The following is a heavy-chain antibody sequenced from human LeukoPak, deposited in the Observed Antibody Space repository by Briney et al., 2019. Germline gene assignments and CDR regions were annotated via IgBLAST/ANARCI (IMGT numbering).Heavy chain of an antibody. J-gene: IGHJ4*02. D-gene: IGHD3-22*01. CDR2: IKSKTDGGTT. CDR3: AHSSGYYPDY. Sequence: GGSLRLSCAASGFTFSSYGMHWVRQAPGKGLEWVGRIKSKTDGGTTDYAAPVKGRFTISRDDSKNTLYLQMNSLKTEDTAVYYCAHSSGYYPDYWGQGTLVTVSS. CDR1: GFTFSSYG. V-gene: IGHV3-15*01.